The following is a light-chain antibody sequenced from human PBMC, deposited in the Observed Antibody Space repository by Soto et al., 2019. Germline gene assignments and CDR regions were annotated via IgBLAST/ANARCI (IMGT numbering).Light chain of an antibody. CDR1: QSVSND. V-gene: IGKV3-15*01. CDR2: GAS. CDR3: QQYNDWPLT. Sequence: EIVLTQSPVTLSLSPGERATLSCRTSQSVSNDLAWYQQKPGQAPRLLIYGASTRATGIPARFSGRGSGTEFTLTISSLQSEDFAVYFCQQYNDWPLTFGGGTKVDIK. J-gene: IGKJ4*01.